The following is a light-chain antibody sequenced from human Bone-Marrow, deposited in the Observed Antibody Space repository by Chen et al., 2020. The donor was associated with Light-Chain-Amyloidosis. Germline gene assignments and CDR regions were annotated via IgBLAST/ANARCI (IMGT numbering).Light chain of an antibody. V-gene: IGLV3-25*03. CDR1: DLPTKY. J-gene: IGLJ2*01. Sequence: SYELTQPPSVSVSPGQTARITCSGDDLPTKYAYWYQQKPGQAPVLVIHRDTERPSGSSERFSGSSSGKTATLTISGVQAEDEADYHCQSADSSGTYEVIFGGGTKLTVL. CDR3: QSADSSGTYEVI. CDR2: RDT.